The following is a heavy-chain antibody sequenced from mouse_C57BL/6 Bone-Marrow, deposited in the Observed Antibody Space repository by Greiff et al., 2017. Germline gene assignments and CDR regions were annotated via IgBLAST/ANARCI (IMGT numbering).Heavy chain of an antibody. Sequence: QVQLQQPGAELVKPGASVKLSCKASGYTFTSYWMHWVKQRPGQGLEWIGMIHPNGGSTNYNEKFKSKATLTVDKSSSTAYMQLSSLTSEDSAVHYCASLLWLRRRRFAYWGQGTLVTVSA. CDR1: GYTFTSYW. CDR3: ASLLWLRRRRFAY. CDR2: IHPNGGST. V-gene: IGHV1-64*01. J-gene: IGHJ3*01. D-gene: IGHD2-2*01.